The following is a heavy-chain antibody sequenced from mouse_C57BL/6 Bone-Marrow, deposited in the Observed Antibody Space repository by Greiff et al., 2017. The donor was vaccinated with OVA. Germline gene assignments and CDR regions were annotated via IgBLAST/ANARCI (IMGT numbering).Heavy chain of an antibody. CDR2: IYPGSGST. V-gene: IGHV1-55*01. D-gene: IGHD1-1*01. CDR3: ASHYGSRRGHYFDY. J-gene: IGHJ2*01. CDR1: GYTFTSYW. Sequence: QVQLQQPGAELVKPGASVKMSCKASGYTFTSYWITWVKQRPGQGLEWIGDIYPGSGSTNYNEKFKSKATLTVDTSSSTASMQLSSLTSEDSAVYYCASHYGSRRGHYFDYWGQGTTLTVSS.